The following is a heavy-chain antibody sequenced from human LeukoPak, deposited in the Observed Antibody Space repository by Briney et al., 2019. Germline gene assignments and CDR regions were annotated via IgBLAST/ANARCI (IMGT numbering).Heavy chain of an antibody. CDR2: INHSGST. CDR1: GGSFSGYY. CDR3: ARLEQWSAGHFDY. Sequence: ASETLSLTCAVYGGSFSGYYWSWIRQPPGKGLEWIGEINHSGSTNYNPSLKSRVTISVDTSKNQFSLKLSSVTAADTAVYYCARLEQWSAGHFDYWGQGTLVTVSS. D-gene: IGHD6-19*01. V-gene: IGHV4-34*01. J-gene: IGHJ4*02.